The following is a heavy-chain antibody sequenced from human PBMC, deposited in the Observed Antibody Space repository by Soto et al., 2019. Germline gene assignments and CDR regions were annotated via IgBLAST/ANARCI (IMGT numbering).Heavy chain of an antibody. CDR3: AKVAPFILGYHF. CDR2: ITGSGGAM. J-gene: IGHJ4*02. Sequence: PGGSLRLSCTASGFDFSGSEMNWFRQAPGKGLEWVAYITGSGGAMFHADSLKGRFSISRDNAKNSLFLEMNNLTADDAGVYYCAKVAPFILGYHFWGQGTLVTVSS. D-gene: IGHD3-16*02. V-gene: IGHV3-48*03. CDR1: GFDFSGSE.